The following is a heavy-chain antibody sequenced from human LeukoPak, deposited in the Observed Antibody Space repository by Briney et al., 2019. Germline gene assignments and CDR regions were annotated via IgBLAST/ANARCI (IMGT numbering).Heavy chain of an antibody. CDR3: ARVDPDSSSTLEVFDY. CDR1: GGSISSYY. CDR2: IYYSGST. J-gene: IGHJ4*02. Sequence: SETLSLTCTVSGGSISSYYWSWIRQPPGKGLEWIGYIYYSGSTNYDPSLKSRVTISVDTSKNQFSLKLSSVTAADTAVYYCARVDPDSSSTLEVFDYWGQGTLVTVSS. D-gene: IGHD6-6*01. V-gene: IGHV4-59*01.